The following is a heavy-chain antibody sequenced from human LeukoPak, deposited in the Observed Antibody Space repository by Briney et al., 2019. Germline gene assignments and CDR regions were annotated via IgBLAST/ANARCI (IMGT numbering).Heavy chain of an antibody. CDR1: GVTSNY. CDR2: IYNGGTT. V-gene: IGHV3-66*02. D-gene: IGHD6-6*01. Sequence: GGSLRLSCAASGVTSNYMTWVRPAPGKGLAWVSVIYNGGTTYYADSVKGRFTISRDNSKSTLFVYLQMNSLRTDDTALYYCAGGGEAARSLAYWGQGALVTVSS. CDR3: AGGGEAARSLAY. J-gene: IGHJ4*02.